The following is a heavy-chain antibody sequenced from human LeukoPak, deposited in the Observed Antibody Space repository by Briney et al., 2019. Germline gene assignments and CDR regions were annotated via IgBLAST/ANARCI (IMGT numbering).Heavy chain of an antibody. CDR3: ARRTQNDDLWSGSPDWYFDL. CDR2: ISGSGGST. J-gene: IGHJ2*01. Sequence: GGSLRLSCAASGFIFSSYAMSWVCQAPGKGLEWVSAISGSGGSTYYADSVKGRFTISRDNSKNTLSLQMNSLRPEDTAVYYCARRTQNDDLWSGSPDWYFDLWGRGTLVTASS. D-gene: IGHD3-3*01. CDR1: GFIFSSYA. V-gene: IGHV3-23*01.